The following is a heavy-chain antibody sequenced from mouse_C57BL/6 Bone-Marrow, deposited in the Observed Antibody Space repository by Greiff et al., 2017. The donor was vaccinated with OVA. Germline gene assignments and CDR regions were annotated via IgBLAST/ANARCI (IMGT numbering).Heavy chain of an antibody. CDR3: ARRATGTDWFAY. Sequence: QVQLQQSGAELVRPGASVKLSCKASGYTFTDYYINWVKQRPGKGLEWIGQIYPGDGDTNYNGKFKGKATLTADKSSSTAYMQLSSLTSEDSAVYFCARRATGTDWFAYWGQGTLVTVSA. J-gene: IGHJ3*01. CDR2: IYPGDGDT. CDR1: GYTFTDYY. D-gene: IGHD4-1*01. V-gene: IGHV1-80*01.